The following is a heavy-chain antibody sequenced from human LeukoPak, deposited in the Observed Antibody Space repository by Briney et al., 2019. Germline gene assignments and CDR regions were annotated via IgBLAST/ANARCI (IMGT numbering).Heavy chain of an antibody. CDR3: TTAPRY. J-gene: IGHJ4*02. Sequence: GGSLRLSCSASGLGRSFKETWMSWVRRAPGKGLEWIGRIKGKPDGGAIDYIAPVRGRFSISRDDSKNLVFLQMDSLKIEDTAVYYCTTAPRYWGQGTMVTVSS. V-gene: IGHV3-15*01. CDR2: IKGKPDGGAI. CDR1: GLGRSFKETW.